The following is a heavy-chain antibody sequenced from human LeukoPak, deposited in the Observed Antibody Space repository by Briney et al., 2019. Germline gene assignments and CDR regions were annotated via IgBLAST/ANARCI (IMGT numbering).Heavy chain of an antibody. CDR1: GYTFTNHG. D-gene: IGHD4-17*01. V-gene: IGHV1-18*01. CDR2: ISAYNGNT. J-gene: IGHJ4*02. CDR3: ARDDGVGYGDNSNDY. Sequence: ASVKVSCKASGYTFTNHGISWVRQAPGQGLEWMGWISAYNGNTKYAQRVQGRVTVTTDTSTSTAYMELRSLRSDDTAVYFCARDDGVGYGDNSNDYWGQGTLVTVSS.